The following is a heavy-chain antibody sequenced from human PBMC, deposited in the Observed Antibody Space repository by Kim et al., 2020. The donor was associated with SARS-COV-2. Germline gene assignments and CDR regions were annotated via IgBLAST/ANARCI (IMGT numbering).Heavy chain of an antibody. D-gene: IGHD1-26*01. CDR2: ISYDGSNK. Sequence: GGSLRLSCAASGFTFSSYAMHWVRQAPGKGLEWVAVISYDGSNKYYADSVKGRFTISRDNSKNTLYLQMNSLRAEDTAVYYCATGGGSYFSYFDYWGQVTLVTVSS. J-gene: IGHJ4*02. CDR1: GFTFSSYA. CDR3: ATGGGSYFSYFDY. V-gene: IGHV3-30-3*01.